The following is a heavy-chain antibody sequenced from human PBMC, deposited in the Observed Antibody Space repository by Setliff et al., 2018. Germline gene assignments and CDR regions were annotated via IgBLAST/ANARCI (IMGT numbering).Heavy chain of an antibody. D-gene: IGHD3-3*01. V-gene: IGHV4-61*02. Sequence: SETLSLTCTVSGDSISSGSYYWTWIRQPAGKGLEWIGRIFTSGSTNYNPSLKSRVTISIDTSKNQFSLKLSSVTAADTAVYYCARRETYYNFWSGYYAYWGQGTLVTVPQ. CDR2: IFTSGST. J-gene: IGHJ4*02. CDR3: ARRETYYNFWSGYYAY. CDR1: GDSISSGSYY.